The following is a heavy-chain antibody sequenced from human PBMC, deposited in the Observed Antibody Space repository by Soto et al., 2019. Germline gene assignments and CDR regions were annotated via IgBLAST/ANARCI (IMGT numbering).Heavy chain of an antibody. CDR2: INWNRGGI. CDR3: VKPLLKSSWYPFDI. J-gene: IGHJ4*02. D-gene: IGHD6-13*01. CDR1: GFTFDDYA. Sequence: EVQLVESGGGLVQPGKSLRLSCAASGFTFDDYAMHWVRQAPGGGPEWVAGINWNRGGIGYADSVKGRFTISRDNAKNTLYLQMNSLKTEDTALYYCVKPLLKSSWYPFDIWGQGTLVTVSA. V-gene: IGHV3-9*01.